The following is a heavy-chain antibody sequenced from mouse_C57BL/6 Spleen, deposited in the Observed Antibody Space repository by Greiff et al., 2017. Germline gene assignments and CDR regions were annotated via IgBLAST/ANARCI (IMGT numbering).Heavy chain of an antibody. J-gene: IGHJ2*01. CDR3: ARPKDQATSHLDY. Sequence: QVTLKESGPELVKPGASVKISCKASGYAFSSSWMNWVKQRPGKGLEWIGRIYPGDGDTNYNGKFKGKATLTADKSSSTAYMQLSSLTSEDSAVYLGARPKDQATSHLDYGGKGTTLTVSS. CDR2: IYPGDGDT. V-gene: IGHV1-82*01. CDR1: GYAFSSSW. D-gene: IGHD3-2*02.